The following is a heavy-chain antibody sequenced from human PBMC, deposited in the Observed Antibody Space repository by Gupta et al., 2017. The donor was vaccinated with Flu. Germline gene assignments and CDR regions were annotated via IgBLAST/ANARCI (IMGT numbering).Heavy chain of an antibody. CDR2: ISSNGGST. Sequence: EVQLVESGGGLVQPGGSLRLSCSASGFTFSSYAMHWVRQVPGKGLEYVSAISSNGGSTYYADSVKGRFTISRDNSKNTLYLQMSSLRAEDTAVYYCVKDFGGPCRGYYDSSGYLACLRYWGQGTLVTVSS. V-gene: IGHV3-64D*06. CDR1: GFTFSSYA. J-gene: IGHJ4*02. D-gene: IGHD3-22*01. CDR3: VKDFGGPCRGYYDSSGYLACLRY.